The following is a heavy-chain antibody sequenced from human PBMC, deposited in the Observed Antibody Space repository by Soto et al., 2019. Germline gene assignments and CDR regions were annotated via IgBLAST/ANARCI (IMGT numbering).Heavy chain of an antibody. CDR3: ARGRGAYCSGGSCYSEADYYYYMDV. CDR2: IIPILGIA. Sequence: QVQLVQSGAEVQKPGSSVKVSCKASGGTFSSYTISWVRQAPGQGLEWMGRIIPILGIANYAQKFQGRVTITADKSTSTAYMELSSLRSEDTAVYYCARGRGAYCSGGSCYSEADYYYYMDVWGKGTTVTVSS. J-gene: IGHJ6*03. CDR1: GGTFSSYT. V-gene: IGHV1-69*02. D-gene: IGHD2-15*01.